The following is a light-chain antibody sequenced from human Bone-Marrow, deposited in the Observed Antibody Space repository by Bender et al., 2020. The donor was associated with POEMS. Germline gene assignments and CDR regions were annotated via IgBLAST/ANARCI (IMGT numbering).Light chain of an antibody. CDR1: NIGIKS. J-gene: IGLJ2*01. Sequence: SYVLSQPPSVSAAPGLRARITCGGDNIGIKSVHWYQQKPGQAPVLVVYDDSDRPSGIPERFYGSKSGTTASLTISGIQAEDEADYYCISYTRTTTRGVFGGGTKLTLL. CDR2: DDS. V-gene: IGLV3-21*02. CDR3: ISYTRTTTRGV.